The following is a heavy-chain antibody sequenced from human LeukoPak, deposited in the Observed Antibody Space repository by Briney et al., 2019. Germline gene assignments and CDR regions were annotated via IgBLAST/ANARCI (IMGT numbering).Heavy chain of an antibody. CDR2: IYSGGTT. Sequence: GGSLRLYCAASGVTVSSNYMNWVRQAQGKGLEWVSIIYSGGTTYYADSVKGRFTISRDNSKNTLYLQMNSLRAEDTAVYYCARQQDTTAPCYWGQGTLVTVSS. J-gene: IGHJ4*02. V-gene: IGHV3-66*04. CDR3: ARQQDTTAPCY. CDR1: GVTVSSNY. D-gene: IGHD5-18*01.